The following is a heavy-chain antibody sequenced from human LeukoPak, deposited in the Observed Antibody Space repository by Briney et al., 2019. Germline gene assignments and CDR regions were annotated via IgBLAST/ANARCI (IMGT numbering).Heavy chain of an antibody. CDR1: GFIFSNYA. CDR3: AKWGDSDGLTGYYDSDC. CDR2: ITGSGGTT. V-gene: IGHV3-23*01. D-gene: IGHD3-9*01. J-gene: IGHJ4*02. Sequence: GGSLRLSCAASGFIFSNYAMSWVRQAPGKGLEWVSAITGSGGTTWYADSVKGHFIISRDNSKNTLYLQMNSLGAEDTAVYYCAKWGDSDGLTGYYDSDCWGQGTLVTVSS.